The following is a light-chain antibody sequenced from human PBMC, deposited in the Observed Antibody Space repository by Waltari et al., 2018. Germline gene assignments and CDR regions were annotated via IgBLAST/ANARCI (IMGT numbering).Light chain of an antibody. CDR2: DVN. J-gene: IGLJ3*02. Sequence: HSALAQPASVSGSPGQSITISCTGTSSDVGAYNYVSWYQQHPGKAPSLRIYDVNNLPSRVSNLFSVSKSRQTASLTISGLQAEDEADYYCSSFTRASSWVFGGGTKLTV. CDR1: SSDVGAYNY. CDR3: SSFTRASSWV. V-gene: IGLV2-14*03.